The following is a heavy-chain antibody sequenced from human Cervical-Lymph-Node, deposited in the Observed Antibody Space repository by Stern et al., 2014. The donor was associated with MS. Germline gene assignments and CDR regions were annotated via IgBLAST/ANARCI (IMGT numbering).Heavy chain of an antibody. D-gene: IGHD6-6*01. V-gene: IGHV1-69*15. CDR2: RNPISGTP. Sequence: DQLVESGAEVKRPGSSVTVSCKTSGGTSNSYTIRWVRQAPGQGLEWLGNRNPISGTPYYAQNCQALLTITSDESPATVYMELSSLTSDDTAVYYCARGPAARPDYWAQGTLVTVSS. J-gene: IGHJ4*02. CDR1: GGTSNSYT. CDR3: ARGPAARPDY.